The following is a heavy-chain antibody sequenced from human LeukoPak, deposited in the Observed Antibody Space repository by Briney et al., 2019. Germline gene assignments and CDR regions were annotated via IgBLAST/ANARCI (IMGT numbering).Heavy chain of an antibody. CDR2: INHSGST. Sequence: SETLSLTCAVYGGSFSGYYWSWIRQPPGKGLEWIGEINHSGSTNYNPSLKSRVTISVDTSKNQFSLKLSSVTAVDTAAYYCARVRLPKSYYYYYYMDVWGKGTTVTVSS. CDR3: ARVRLPKSYYYYYYMDV. J-gene: IGHJ6*03. V-gene: IGHV4-34*01. D-gene: IGHD4-11*01. CDR1: GGSFSGYY.